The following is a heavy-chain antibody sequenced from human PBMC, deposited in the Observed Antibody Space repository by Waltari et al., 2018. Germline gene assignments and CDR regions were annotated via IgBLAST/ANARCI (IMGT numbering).Heavy chain of an antibody. D-gene: IGHD4-17*01. CDR1: GFTFSNYA. CDR2: TRGTGDTT. V-gene: IGHV3-23*01. CDR3: AREETVTTAAADY. J-gene: IGHJ4*02. Sequence: EVQLLESGGGLAQPGGSLRLSCVASGFTFSNYAMSWVRQAPGKGLGWVSGTRGTGDTTDYADSVKVRFTISRDNSKNTLYLQMSSLRAEDTAVYYCAREETVTTAAADYWGQGTLVTVSS.